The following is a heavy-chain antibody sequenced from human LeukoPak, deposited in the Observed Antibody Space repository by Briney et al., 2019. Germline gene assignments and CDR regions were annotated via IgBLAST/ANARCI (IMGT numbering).Heavy chain of an antibody. D-gene: IGHD5-24*01. V-gene: IGHV3-21*01. J-gene: IGHJ4*02. CDR1: GFTFSSYS. Sequence: GGSLRLSCAASGFTFSSYSMNWVRQAPGKGLEWVSSISSSSTYIYYADSVKGRFTISRDYAKNSLYLQMNSLRAEDTAVYYCARGSDGYDNWGQGTLVTVSS. CDR2: ISSSSTYI. CDR3: ARGSDGYDN.